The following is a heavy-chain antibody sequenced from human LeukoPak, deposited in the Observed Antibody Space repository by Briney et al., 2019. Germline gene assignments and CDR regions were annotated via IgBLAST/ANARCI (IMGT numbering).Heavy chain of an antibody. CDR1: GFPVSNNY. J-gene: IGHJ4*02. Sequence: PGGSLRLSCAASGFPVSNNYMTWVSQAPGKGLEWVSVIHSGGATYYADSVKGRFTISRDSSKNTLYLQMNNLRAEDTAVYYCARGRGYGAYDWNDYWGQGTLVTVSS. V-gene: IGHV3-53*01. CDR3: ARGRGYGAYDWNDY. CDR2: IHSGGAT. D-gene: IGHD5-12*01.